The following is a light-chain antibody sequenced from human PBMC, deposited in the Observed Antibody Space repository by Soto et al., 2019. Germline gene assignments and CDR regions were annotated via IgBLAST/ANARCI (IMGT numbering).Light chain of an antibody. CDR2: DTS. CDR3: QQYGTSEII. Sequence: VVLTQSPGTLSLSTGERATLSCRASQSVSNSYVAWYQQKSGQAPRLLIYDTSSRVTGIPDRFSGSGSGTDFTLTISRLEPEDFAVFYCQQYGTSEIIFGQGTRLEIK. CDR1: QSVSNSY. J-gene: IGKJ5*01. V-gene: IGKV3-20*01.